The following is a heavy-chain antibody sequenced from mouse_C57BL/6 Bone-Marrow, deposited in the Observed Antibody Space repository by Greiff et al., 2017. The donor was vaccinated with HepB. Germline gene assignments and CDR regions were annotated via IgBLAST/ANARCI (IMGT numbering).Heavy chain of an antibody. Sequence: VKLQQPGAELVKPGASVKLSCKASGYTFTSYWMHWVKQRPGRGLEWIGRIDPNSGGTKYNEKFKSKATLTVDKPSSTAYMQLSSLTSEDSAVYLCARSAYYYGSGYDFDYWGQGTTLTVSS. D-gene: IGHD1-1*01. CDR3: ARSAYYYGSGYDFDY. CDR1: GYTFTSYW. J-gene: IGHJ2*01. V-gene: IGHV1-72*01. CDR2: IDPNSGGT.